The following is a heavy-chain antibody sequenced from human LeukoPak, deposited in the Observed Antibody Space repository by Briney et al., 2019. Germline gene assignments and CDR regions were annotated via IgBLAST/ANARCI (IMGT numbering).Heavy chain of an antibody. CDR2: FYPNGST. J-gene: IGHJ4*02. Sequence: SETLSLTCTVSGGSFSSFYWTWPTQTAGKRLEWIGRFYPNGSTNYNPSLKSRVTMSIDVSMNQFSLRLTSVTGGDSAVYFCARGVLEWLFDFWGQGMLVTVFS. CDR3: ARGVLEWLFDF. D-gene: IGHD3-3*01. CDR1: GGSFSSFY. V-gene: IGHV4-4*07.